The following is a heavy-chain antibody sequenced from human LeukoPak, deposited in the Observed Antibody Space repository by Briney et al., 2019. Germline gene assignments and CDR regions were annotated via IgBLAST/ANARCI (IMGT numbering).Heavy chain of an antibody. CDR3: ARGDPRVFFDY. CDR2: ISAYNGNT. V-gene: IGHV1-18*01. J-gene: IGHJ4*02. Sequence: GASVKVSCKASGGTFSSYAISWVRQAPGQGLEWMGWISAYNGNTNYAQKLQGRVTMATDTSTSTAFMELRSLRSDDTAVYYCARGDPRVFFDYWGQGTLVTVSS. D-gene: IGHD6-13*01. CDR1: GGTFSSYA.